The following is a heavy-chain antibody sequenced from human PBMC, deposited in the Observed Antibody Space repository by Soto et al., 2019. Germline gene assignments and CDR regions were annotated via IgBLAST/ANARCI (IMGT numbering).Heavy chain of an antibody. Sequence: QVHLQQWGAGLLKPSETLSLTCAVYGGSVNGYYWNWIRQPPGKGLEWIGEINHNGGTQYNPSLKSRVTMSVDTSKNQFSLMLSSVTAADTAIYYCATRITGFGLLMPPFDPWGQGTQVTVSS. CDR1: GGSVNGYY. D-gene: IGHD3-3*01. V-gene: IGHV4-34*02. CDR3: ATRITGFGLLMPPFDP. J-gene: IGHJ5*02. CDR2: INHNGGT.